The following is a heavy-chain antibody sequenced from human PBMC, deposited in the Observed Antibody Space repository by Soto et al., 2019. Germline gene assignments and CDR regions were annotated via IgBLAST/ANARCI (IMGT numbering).Heavy chain of an antibody. D-gene: IGHD4-17*01. J-gene: IGHJ4*02. Sequence: QVKLVESGGGVVQPGRSLRLSCAASGFTFSSYAMHWVRQAPGKGLEWVAVISYDGSNRFYADSVKGRFTISRDNSKNTLYLQMNSLRAEDTAVYYCARESYGDYYFDYWGQGTLVTVSS. CDR2: ISYDGSNR. V-gene: IGHV3-30-3*01. CDR1: GFTFSSYA. CDR3: ARESYGDYYFDY.